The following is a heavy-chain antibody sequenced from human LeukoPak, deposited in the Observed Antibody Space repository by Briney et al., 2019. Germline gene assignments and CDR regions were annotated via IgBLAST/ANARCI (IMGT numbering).Heavy chain of an antibody. Sequence: SETLSLTCTVSGDSMSSSNYYWGWIRQPPGKGLEWIGSISYRGSTYYNPSLKSRVTISVDTSKNQFSLKLSSVTAADTAVYYCASHYGEMDYWGQGTLVTVSS. CDR2: ISYRGST. CDR3: ASHYGEMDY. CDR1: GDSMSSSNYY. V-gene: IGHV4-39*07. J-gene: IGHJ4*02. D-gene: IGHD4/OR15-4a*01.